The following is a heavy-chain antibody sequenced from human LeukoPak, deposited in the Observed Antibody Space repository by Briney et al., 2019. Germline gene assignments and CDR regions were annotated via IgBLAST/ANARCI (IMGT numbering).Heavy chain of an antibody. D-gene: IGHD2-2*01. CDR3: ATGSGGPNIVVVPPAILDY. J-gene: IGHJ4*02. CDR2: ISYDGSNK. V-gene: IGHV3-30-3*01. Sequence: PGGSLRLSCAASGFTFSTYTMHWVRQAPGKGLEWVAVISYDGSNKYCADSVKGRFTISRDNSKNTLYLQMNSLTTEDTAVYYCATGSGGPNIVVVPPAILDYWGQGTLVTVSS. CDR1: GFTFSTYT.